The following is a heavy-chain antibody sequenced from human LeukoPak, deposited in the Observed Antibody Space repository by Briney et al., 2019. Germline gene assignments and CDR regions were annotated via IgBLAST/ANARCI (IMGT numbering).Heavy chain of an antibody. CDR3: AKDGSEDYDSSGYPYYFDY. D-gene: IGHD3-22*01. Sequence: PGGSLRLSCAASGFTFSSYAMSWVRQAPGKGLEWVSAISGSGGSTYYADSVKGRFTISRDNSKNTLYLQMDSLRAEDTAVYYCAKDGSEDYDSSGYPYYFDYWGQGTLVTVSS. J-gene: IGHJ4*02. CDR2: ISGSGGST. CDR1: GFTFSSYA. V-gene: IGHV3-23*01.